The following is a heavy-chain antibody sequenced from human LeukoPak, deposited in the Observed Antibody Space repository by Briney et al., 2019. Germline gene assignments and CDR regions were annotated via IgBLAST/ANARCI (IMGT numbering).Heavy chain of an antibody. J-gene: IGHJ6*02. Sequence: ASVKVSCKASGYSFTDYYMHWVRQAPGQGPEWMGWINPNSGGTNYAQKFQGRVTMTRDSSISTAYMELSRLRSDDTAVYYCAIDTRGHIVDSAYYYYYGMDVWGQGTTVTVSS. CDR3: AIDTRGHIVDSAYYYYYGMDV. V-gene: IGHV1-2*02. D-gene: IGHD5-12*01. CDR2: INPNSGGT. CDR1: GYSFTDYY.